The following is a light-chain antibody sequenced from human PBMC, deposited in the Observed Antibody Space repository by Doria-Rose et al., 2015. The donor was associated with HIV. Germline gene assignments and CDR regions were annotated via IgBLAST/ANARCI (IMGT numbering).Light chain of an antibody. Sequence: EIVLTQSPGTLSLSPGERATLSCRATQRVKSSYLAWYQQRPGQAPWLLIYDASTRATGIPDRFSGSGSGTDFTLTISRLEPEDVAVYYCQQYGTSRGTFGQGARLEIK. CDR1: QRVKSSY. CDR2: DAS. J-gene: IGKJ5*01. V-gene: IGKV3-20*01. CDR3: QQYGTSRGT.